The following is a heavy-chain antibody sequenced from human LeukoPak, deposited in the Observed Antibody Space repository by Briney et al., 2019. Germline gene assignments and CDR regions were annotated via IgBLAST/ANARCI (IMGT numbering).Heavy chain of an antibody. Sequence: PSETLSLICAVYGGSFSGYYWSLIRQPPGRGLEWIGEVDHSGNTNYNPSVKTRVTISLDTSKTQFSLKLTSVTAADTAVYYCARDSPGYSSGWYDPFGQGTLVTVTS. V-gene: IGHV4-34*01. CDR2: VDHSGNT. CDR3: ARDSPGYSSGWYDP. D-gene: IGHD6-19*01. J-gene: IGHJ5*02. CDR1: GGSFSGYY.